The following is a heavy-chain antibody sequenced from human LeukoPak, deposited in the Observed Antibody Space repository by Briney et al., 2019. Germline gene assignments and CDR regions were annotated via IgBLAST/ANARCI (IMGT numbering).Heavy chain of an antibody. J-gene: IGHJ4*02. CDR2: INSDGSST. Sequence: GGSLRLSCAASEFTFSSYWMHWVRQAPGKGLVWVSRINSDGSSTNYADSVKGRFTTSRDNAKNSLYLQMNSLRAEDTAVYYCARDLRSSGYYAFDYWGQGTLVTVSS. V-gene: IGHV3-74*01. D-gene: IGHD3-22*01. CDR3: ARDLRSSGYYAFDY. CDR1: EFTFSSYW.